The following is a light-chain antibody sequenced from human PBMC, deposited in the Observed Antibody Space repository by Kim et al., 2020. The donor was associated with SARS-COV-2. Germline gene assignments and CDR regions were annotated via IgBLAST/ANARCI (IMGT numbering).Light chain of an antibody. Sequence: SAGERASLACRASQTVSSRYLAWYQQKPGAAPRLLIYGASSRATVIPDRFSGGGSRTDIALTITRLGPEDFAVYYCQQYGSSPRTFGQGTKVDIK. CDR2: GAS. V-gene: IGKV3-20*01. CDR1: QTVSSRY. CDR3: QQYGSSPRT. J-gene: IGKJ1*01.